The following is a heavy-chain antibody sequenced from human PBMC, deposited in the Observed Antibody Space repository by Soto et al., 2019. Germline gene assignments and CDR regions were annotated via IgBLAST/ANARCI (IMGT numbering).Heavy chain of an antibody. CDR1: GGSFSGYY. D-gene: IGHD3-16*02. V-gene: IGHV4-34*01. J-gene: IGHJ6*02. CDR2: INHSGST. CDR3: ARSYSKWLSFYYGMDV. Sequence: SETLSLTCAVYGGSFSGYYWSWIRQPPGKGLEWIGEINHSGSTNYNPSLKSRVTISVDTSKSQFSLKLSSVTAADTAVYYCARSYSKWLSFYYGMDVWGQGTTVTVSS.